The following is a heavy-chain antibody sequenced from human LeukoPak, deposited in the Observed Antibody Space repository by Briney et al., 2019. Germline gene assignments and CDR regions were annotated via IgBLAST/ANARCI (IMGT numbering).Heavy chain of an antibody. Sequence: VGSLRLSCAASGFTFSSYSMHWVRQAPGKAPVWVSHINGDGSNTNYADSVKGRFTVSRDNAKNTLYLQMNSLRAADTAVYYCARGKSIVVGVTRVGYDHWGQGSLVTVSS. CDR2: INGDGSNT. D-gene: IGHD2-15*01. CDR3: ARGKSIVVGVTRVGYDH. CDR1: GFTFSSYS. V-gene: IGHV3-74*01. J-gene: IGHJ4*02.